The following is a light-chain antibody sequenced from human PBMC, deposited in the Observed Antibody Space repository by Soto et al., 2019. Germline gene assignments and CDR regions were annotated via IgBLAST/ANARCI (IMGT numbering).Light chain of an antibody. Sequence: QSVLTQPPSASGSPGQSVTISCTGTSSDVGGYNYVSWYQQHPGKAPKLMIYEVSKRPSGVPDRFSGSKSGNTASLTVSGLQAEDEAAYYCSSYAGSNNFVFGTGTKLTVL. J-gene: IGLJ1*01. CDR1: SSDVGGYNY. CDR2: EVS. CDR3: SSYAGSNNFV. V-gene: IGLV2-8*01.